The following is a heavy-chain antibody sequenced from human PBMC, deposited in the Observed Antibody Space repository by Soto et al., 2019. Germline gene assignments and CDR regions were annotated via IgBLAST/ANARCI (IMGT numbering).Heavy chain of an antibody. CDR1: GFTFSSYA. Sequence: AGGSLRLSCAASGFTFSSYAMSWVRQAPGKGLEWVSAISGSGGSTYYADSVKGRFTISRDNSKNTLYLQMNSLRAEDTAVYYCAKATGNYNWFDPWGQGTLVTVSS. CDR3: AKATGNYNWFDP. CDR2: ISGSGGST. V-gene: IGHV3-23*01. J-gene: IGHJ5*02.